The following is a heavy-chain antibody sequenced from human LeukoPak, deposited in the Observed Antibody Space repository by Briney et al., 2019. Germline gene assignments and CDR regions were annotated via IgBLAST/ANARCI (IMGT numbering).Heavy chain of an antibody. V-gene: IGHV4-4*07. Sequence: SETLSLTCTVSGGSIINYYWNWIRQPAGKRLGWIGRGYAIAIFRYNPSFNSRATVSVDASKNQVSLKVTSATAADSAVYFFARDQSGSGGHNNDAFDIWGHGTMVTVSS. D-gene: IGHD3-16*01. CDR2: GYAIAIF. CDR1: GGSIINYY. J-gene: IGHJ3*02. CDR3: ARDQSGSGGHNNDAFDI.